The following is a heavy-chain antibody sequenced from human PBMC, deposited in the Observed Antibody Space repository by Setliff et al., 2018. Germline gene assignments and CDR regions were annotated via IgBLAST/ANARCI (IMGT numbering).Heavy chain of an antibody. V-gene: IGHV4-59*01. CDR2: IFFGGST. Sequence: SETLSLTCTVSGVSITSDYWSWIRQSPGKGLEWIAYIFFGGSTTYNPSLTGRVTMSVETSKNQFSLRLTSLTAADTAVYYCARLLRERPSLQPNYYYYMDVRGKGTTVTVSS. J-gene: IGHJ6*03. CDR1: GVSITSDY. CDR3: ARLLRERPSLQPNYYYYMDV. D-gene: IGHD3-3*01.